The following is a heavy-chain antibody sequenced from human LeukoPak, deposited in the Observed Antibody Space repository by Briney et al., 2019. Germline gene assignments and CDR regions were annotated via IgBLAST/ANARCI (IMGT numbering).Heavy chain of an antibody. CDR2: LKEDGSEK. CDR3: ARDLLTGDDAFDI. J-gene: IGHJ3*02. D-gene: IGHD7-27*01. Sequence: QPGGSLKLSCAASGFIFSSYWMSWVRQAPGKGLEWVAILKEDGSEKYYVDSVKGRFTISRDNAKNSLYLQMNSLRAEDTAVYYCARDLLTGDDAFDIWGQGTMVTVSS. V-gene: IGHV3-7*01. CDR1: GFIFSSYW.